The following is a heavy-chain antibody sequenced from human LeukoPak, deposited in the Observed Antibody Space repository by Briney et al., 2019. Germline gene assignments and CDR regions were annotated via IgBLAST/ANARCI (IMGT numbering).Heavy chain of an antibody. V-gene: IGHV4-61*02. J-gene: IGHJ4*02. CDR2: IYTSGST. D-gene: IGHD2-15*01. CDR1: GGSISSGSYY. Sequence: SETLSLTCTVSGGSISSGSYYWSWIRQPAGKGLEWIGRIYTSGSTNYNPSLKSRVTISVDTSKNQFSLKLSSVTAADTAVYYCARDGSGESSGAVGYFDYWGQGTLVTVSS. CDR3: ARDGSGESSGAVGYFDY.